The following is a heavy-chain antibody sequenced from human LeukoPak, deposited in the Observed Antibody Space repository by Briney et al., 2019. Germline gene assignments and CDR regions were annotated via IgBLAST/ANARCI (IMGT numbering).Heavy chain of an antibody. V-gene: IGHV5-51*01. CDR1: GYSFTSYW. CDR2: IYPGDSDT. J-gene: IGHJ4*02. CDR3: ARLEYYYDSSGYYPGDY. Sequence: GESLKIPCKGSGYSFTSYWIGWVRQMPGKGPEWMGSIYPGDSDTRYSPAFQGQVTISADKSISTAYLQWSSLKASDTAMYYCARLEYYYDSSGYYPGDYWGQGTLVTVSS. D-gene: IGHD3-22*01.